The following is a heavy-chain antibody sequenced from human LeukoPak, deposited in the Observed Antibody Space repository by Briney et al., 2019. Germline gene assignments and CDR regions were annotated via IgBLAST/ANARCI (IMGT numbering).Heavy chain of an antibody. V-gene: IGHV4-39*01. CDR2: IYYSGST. Sequence: SETLSLTCTVSGGSISSSSYYWGWIRQPPGKGLEWIGSIYYSGSTYYNPSLKSRVTISVDTSKNQFSLKLSSVTAADTAVYYCARLHLLLAAAGKKEDYWGQGTLVTVSS. J-gene: IGHJ4*02. CDR1: GGSISSSSYY. D-gene: IGHD6-13*01. CDR3: ARLHLLLAAAGKKEDY.